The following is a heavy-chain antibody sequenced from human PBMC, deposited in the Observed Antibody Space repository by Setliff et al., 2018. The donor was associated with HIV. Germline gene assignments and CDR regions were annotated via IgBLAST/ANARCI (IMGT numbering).Heavy chain of an antibody. J-gene: IGHJ4*02. Sequence: ASVKVSCKASGGTFNNDAITWVRQAPGQGLEWMGWISAYNGNPTYAQGFTGRFVFSLDTSVSTAYLQISSLKAEDTAVYYCARAREDTALDSYWGQRTLVTVSS. CDR3: ARAREDTALDSY. V-gene: IGHV7-4-1*02. CDR2: ISAYNGNP. D-gene: IGHD5-18*01. CDR1: GGTFNNDA.